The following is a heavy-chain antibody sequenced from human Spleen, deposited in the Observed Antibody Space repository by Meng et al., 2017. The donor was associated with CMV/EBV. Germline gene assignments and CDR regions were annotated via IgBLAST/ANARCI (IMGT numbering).Heavy chain of an antibody. CDR2: INHSGST. CDR1: GGSISSYY. Sequence: SETLSLTCTVSGGSISSYYWSWIRQPPGKGLEWIGEINHSGSTNYNPSLKSRVTISVDTSKNQFSLKLGSVTAADTAVYYCARGKRLGATDYWGQGTLVTVSS. D-gene: IGHD1-26*01. CDR3: ARGKRLGATDY. J-gene: IGHJ4*02. V-gene: IGHV4-34*01.